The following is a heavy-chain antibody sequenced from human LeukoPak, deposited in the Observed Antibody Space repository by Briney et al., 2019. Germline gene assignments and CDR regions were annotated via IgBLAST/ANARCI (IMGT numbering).Heavy chain of an antibody. CDR2: IYTSGST. J-gene: IGHJ6*03. D-gene: IGHD2-2*01. CDR1: GGSISSGSYY. V-gene: IGHV4-61*02. Sequence: QASQTLSLTCTVSGGSISSGSYYWSWIRQPAGKGLEWIGRIYTSGSTNYNPSLKSRVTISVDTSKNQFSLKLSSVTAADTAVYYCARARGGYVVPAAMGDYYYYYYMDVWGKGTTVTVSS. CDR3: ARARGGYVVPAAMGDYYYYYYMDV.